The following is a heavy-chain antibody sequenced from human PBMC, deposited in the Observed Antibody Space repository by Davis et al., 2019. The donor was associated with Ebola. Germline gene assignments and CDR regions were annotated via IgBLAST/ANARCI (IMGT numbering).Heavy chain of an antibody. CDR2: ISSSGSTI. CDR3: ARDRRVLGAFDI. Sequence: GESLKISCSASGFTFSAYSMDWVRQAPGKGLEWVSYISSSGSTIYYADSVKGRFTISRDNAKNSLSLQMNSLRDEDTAMYYCARDRRVLGAFDIWGQGTMVTVSS. CDR1: GFTFSAYS. J-gene: IGHJ3*02. V-gene: IGHV3-48*02.